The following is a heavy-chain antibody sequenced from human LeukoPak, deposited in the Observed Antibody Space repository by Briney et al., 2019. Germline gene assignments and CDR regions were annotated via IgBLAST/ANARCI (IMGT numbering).Heavy chain of an antibody. Sequence: SETLSLTCAVSGGSISSGGYSWSWIRQPPGKGLEWIGYIYYSGSTYYNPSLKSRVTISVDTSKNQFSLKLSSVTAADTAVYYCARVAELQWLPRTDYWGQGTLVTVSS. CDR1: GGSISSGGYS. CDR2: IYYSGST. V-gene: IGHV4-31*11. CDR3: ARVAELQWLPRTDY. D-gene: IGHD6-19*01. J-gene: IGHJ4*02.